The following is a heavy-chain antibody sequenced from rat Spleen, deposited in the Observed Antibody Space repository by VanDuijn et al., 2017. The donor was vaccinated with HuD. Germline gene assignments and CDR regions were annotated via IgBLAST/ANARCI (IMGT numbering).Heavy chain of an antibody. CDR3: TTGLQ. V-gene: IGHV5-27*01. D-gene: IGHD1-1*01. CDR1: GFTFSDYG. CDR2: ITTGGAIT. Sequence: EVQLVESGGGLVQPGRSLKLSCAASGFTFSDYGMAWVRQAPTKGLEWVASITTGGAITSYRDSVKGRFTISRDTAKSTLYLQMDSLRSEDTATYYCTTGLQWGQGVMVTVSS. J-gene: IGHJ2*01.